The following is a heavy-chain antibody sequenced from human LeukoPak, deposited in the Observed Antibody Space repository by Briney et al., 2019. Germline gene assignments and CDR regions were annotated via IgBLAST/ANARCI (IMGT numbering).Heavy chain of an antibody. CDR3: ARDGGDYALGY. CDR2: ISSSGSTI. Sequence: GGSLRLSCAASGFTFSSYEMNWVRQAPGKGLEWVSYISSSGSTIYYADSVKGRFTISRDNSKNTLYLQMNSLRAEDTAVYYCARDGGDYALGYWGQGTLVTVSS. J-gene: IGHJ4*02. D-gene: IGHD4-17*01. CDR1: GFTFSSYE. V-gene: IGHV3-48*03.